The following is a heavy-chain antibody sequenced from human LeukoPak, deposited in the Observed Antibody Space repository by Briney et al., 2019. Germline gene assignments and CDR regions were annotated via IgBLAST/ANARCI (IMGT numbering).Heavy chain of an antibody. CDR3: ARDTLGEGEDANYAVYYFDY. CDR2: IKQDGSDK. Sequence: GGSLRLSCAASGFTFTTYWMTWVRQAPGKGLEWVANIKQDGSDKYYVDSVKGRFTISRDNARKSVYLQMNSLRAEDTAVYYCARDTLGEGEDANYAVYYFDYWGQGTVVTVSS. V-gene: IGHV3-7*01. J-gene: IGHJ4*02. CDR1: GFTFTTYW. D-gene: IGHD4/OR15-4a*01.